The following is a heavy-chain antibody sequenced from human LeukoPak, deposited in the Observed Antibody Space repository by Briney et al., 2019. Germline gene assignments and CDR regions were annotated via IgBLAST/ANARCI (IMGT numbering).Heavy chain of an antibody. J-gene: IGHJ4*02. CDR2: VSSSSSYI. CDR1: GFTFSSYS. Sequence: GGSLRLSCAASGFTFSSYSMNWVRQAPGKGLEWVSSVSSSSSYIYYADSVKGRFTISRDNAKNSLYLQMNSLRAKDTAVYYCARGGYSSSWSFDYWGQGTLVTVSS. CDR3: ARGGYSSSWSFDY. D-gene: IGHD6-13*01. V-gene: IGHV3-21*01.